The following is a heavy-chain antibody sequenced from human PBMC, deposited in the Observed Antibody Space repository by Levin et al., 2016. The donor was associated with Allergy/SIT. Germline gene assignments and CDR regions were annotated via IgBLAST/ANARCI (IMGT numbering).Heavy chain of an antibody. CDR3: ASTKGEELPHANGMDV. V-gene: IGHV3-21*01. CDR2: ISSSSSYI. D-gene: IGHD1-26*01. CDR1: GFTFSSYS. J-gene: IGHJ6*02. Sequence: GESLKISCAASGFTFSSYSMNWVRQAPGKGLEWVSSISSSSSYIYYADSVKGRFTISRDNAKNSLYLQMNSLRAEDTAVYYCASTKGEELPHANGMDVWGQGTTVTVSS.